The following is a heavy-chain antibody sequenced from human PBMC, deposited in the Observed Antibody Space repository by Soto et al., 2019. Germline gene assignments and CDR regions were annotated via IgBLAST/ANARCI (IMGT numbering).Heavy chain of an antibody. CDR1: GGSICSYY. CDR3: ARDLFGGPYYYYGMDV. J-gene: IGHJ6*02. V-gene: IGHV4-59*06. D-gene: IGHD3-16*01. Sequence: PSEPLSLTCTVSGGSICSYYWSWIRQHPGKGLEWIGYIYYSGSTYYNPSLKSRVTISVDTSKNQFSLKLSSVTAADTAVYYCARDLFGGPYYYYGMDVWGQGTTVTVSS. CDR2: IYYSGST.